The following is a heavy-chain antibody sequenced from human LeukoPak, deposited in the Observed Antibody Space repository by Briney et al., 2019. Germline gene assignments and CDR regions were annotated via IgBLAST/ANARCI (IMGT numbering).Heavy chain of an antibody. CDR1: GFTFSSYE. J-gene: IGHJ4*02. CDR2: ISSSGSTI. V-gene: IGHV3-48*03. Sequence: PGGSLRLSCAASGFTFSSYEMNWVRQAPGKGLEWVSYISSSGSTIYYADSVKSRFTISRDNAKNTLYLQMNSLRAEDTAVYYCATYGDYEAYHFDYWGQGTLVTVSS. CDR3: ATYGDYEAYHFDY. D-gene: IGHD4-17*01.